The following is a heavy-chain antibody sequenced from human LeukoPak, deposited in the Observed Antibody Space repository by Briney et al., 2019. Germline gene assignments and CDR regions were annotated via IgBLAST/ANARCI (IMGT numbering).Heavy chain of an antibody. D-gene: IGHD4-17*01. CDR3: AREGADYGAFDI. V-gene: IGHV4-59*01. J-gene: IGHJ3*02. Sequence: PSETLSLTCTVSGGSINSYYWTWIRQAPGKGLEWIGYIYYSGNIYYNPSLESRVTISVDTSKNQFSLKLSSVTAADTAMYYCAREGADYGAFDIWGQGTMVTVSS. CDR2: IYYSGNI. CDR1: GGSINSYY.